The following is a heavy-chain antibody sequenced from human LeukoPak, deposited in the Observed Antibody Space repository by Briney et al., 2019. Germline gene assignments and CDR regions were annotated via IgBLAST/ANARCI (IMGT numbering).Heavy chain of an antibody. V-gene: IGHV3-30-3*01. CDR2: ISYDGSNK. Sequence: GGSLRLSCAASGFTLSSYAMHWVRQAPGKGLEWVAVISYDGSNKYYADSVKGRFTISRDNSKNTLYLQMNSLRAEDTAVYYCARTGGERGFFDYWGQGTLVTVSS. CDR1: GFTLSSYA. CDR3: ARTGGERGFFDY. D-gene: IGHD2-21*01. J-gene: IGHJ4*02.